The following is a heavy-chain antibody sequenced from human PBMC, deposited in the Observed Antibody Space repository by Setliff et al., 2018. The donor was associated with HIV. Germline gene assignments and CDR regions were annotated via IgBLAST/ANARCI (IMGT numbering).Heavy chain of an antibody. J-gene: IGHJ4*02. Sequence: SETLSLTCTVSGGSISSYYWSWIRQPPGKGLEWIGYIYTSGSTNYNPSLKSRVTISVDTSKNQFSLKLSSVTAADTAVYYCARLSGDYYYFDYWGQGTLVTVPQ. CDR1: GGSISSYY. CDR3: ARLSGDYYYFDY. V-gene: IGHV4-4*09. D-gene: IGHD2-21*02. CDR2: IYTSGST.